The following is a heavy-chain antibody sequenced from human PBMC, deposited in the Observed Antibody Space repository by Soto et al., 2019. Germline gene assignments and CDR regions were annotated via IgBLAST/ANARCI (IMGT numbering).Heavy chain of an antibody. D-gene: IGHD1-1*01. Sequence: ASVKVSCKVSGDTFSSYAMRWVRQAPGQRLEWMGWIIASYGNTKSSQKFQDRVTISRDTSASTAYMELTSLRSEDTAVYYCARDTGDGTLDLWRQGTLVTVXS. V-gene: IGHV1-3*01. CDR2: IIASYGNT. J-gene: IGHJ5*02. CDR3: ARDTGDGTLDL. CDR1: GDTFSSYA.